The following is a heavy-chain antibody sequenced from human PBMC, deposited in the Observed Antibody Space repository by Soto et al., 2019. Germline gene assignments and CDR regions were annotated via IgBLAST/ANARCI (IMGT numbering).Heavy chain of an antibody. J-gene: IGHJ4*02. V-gene: IGHV4-61*01. D-gene: IGHD4-17*01. CDR3: ARTTAVPNTLRSRYFFDY. CDR2: VYYSGTT. Sequence: SETLSLTCSVSGGSVSNKTYYWIWIPQPPGKRLEWIGYVYYSGTTNYNPSLNSRVTISVDLSKNQFSLRLSSVTTADTALYYCARTTAVPNTLRSRYFFDYWGQGTLVTVSS. CDR1: GGSVSNKTYY.